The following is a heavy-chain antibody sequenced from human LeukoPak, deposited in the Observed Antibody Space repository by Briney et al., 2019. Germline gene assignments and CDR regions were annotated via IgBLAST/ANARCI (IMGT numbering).Heavy chain of an antibody. V-gene: IGHV1-18*01. D-gene: IGHD3-10*01. CDR1: GYSFTSNV. CDR2: ISAYNGNT. CDR3: ATVYYYGSGSYFPADY. Sequence: GASVKVSCKASGYSFTSNVISWVRQAPGQGLEWMGWISAYNGNTIYAQKFQGRVTMTEDTSTDTAYMELSSLRSEDTAVYYCATVYYYGSGSYFPADYWGQGTLVTVSS. J-gene: IGHJ4*02.